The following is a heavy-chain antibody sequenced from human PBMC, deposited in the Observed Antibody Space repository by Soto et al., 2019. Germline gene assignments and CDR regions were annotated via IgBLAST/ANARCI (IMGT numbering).Heavy chain of an antibody. CDR3: AKVSSRDYDFWSGYSTFDY. J-gene: IGHJ4*02. D-gene: IGHD3-3*01. Sequence: QVQLVESGGGVVQPGRSLRLSCAASGFTFSSYGMHWVRQAPGKGLEWVAVISYDGSNKYYADSVKGRFTISRDNSKNTLYLQMNSLRAEDTAVYYCAKVSSRDYDFWSGYSTFDYWGQGTLVTVSS. CDR2: ISYDGSNK. V-gene: IGHV3-30*18. CDR1: GFTFSSYG.